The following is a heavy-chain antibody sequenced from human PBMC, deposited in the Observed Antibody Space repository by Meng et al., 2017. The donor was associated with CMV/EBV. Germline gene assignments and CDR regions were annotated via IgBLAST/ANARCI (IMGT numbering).Heavy chain of an antibody. Sequence: QVQVGQSGAEVKKPGSSVEVSCKASGGTCSSYAISWVRQAPGQGLEWMGGIIPIFGTANYAQKFQGRVTITADESTSTAYMELSSLRSEDTAVYYCARMPRDGYNYIDYWGQGTLVTVSS. CDR1: GGTCSSYA. V-gene: IGHV1-69*12. D-gene: IGHD5-24*01. CDR3: ARMPRDGYNYIDY. CDR2: IIPIFGTA. J-gene: IGHJ4*02.